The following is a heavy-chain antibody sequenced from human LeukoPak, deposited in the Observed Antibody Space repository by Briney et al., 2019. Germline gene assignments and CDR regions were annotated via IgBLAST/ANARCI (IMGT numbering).Heavy chain of an antibody. D-gene: IGHD1-1*01. CDR1: GGSVSSGSYY. CDR3: ARHNRGLDV. V-gene: IGHV4-61*01. CDR2: IYDRGTT. J-gene: IGHJ6*02. Sequence: SETLSLTCTVSGGSVSSGSYYWTWIRQPPGKGLEWIGHIYDRGTTNHYPSFKSRVTISVDTSKNQFSLKLRSVTAADTAMYYCARHNRGLDVWGQGTTVTVSS.